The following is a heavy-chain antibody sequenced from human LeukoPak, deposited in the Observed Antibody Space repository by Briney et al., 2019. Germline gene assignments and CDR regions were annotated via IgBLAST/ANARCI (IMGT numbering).Heavy chain of an antibody. CDR1: GGSISSYF. J-gene: IGHJ3*02. V-gene: IGHV4-59*01. CDR3: ATVLDLSKRGLDAFDI. CDR2: VYYSGST. D-gene: IGHD3-16*01. Sequence: SETLSLTCTVSGGSISSYFWSWIRQPPGKGLEWIGCVYYSGSTNYNPSLKSRVTISVDTSKKQFSLKLRSATAADTAVYYCATVLDLSKRGLDAFDIWGQGTMVTVSS.